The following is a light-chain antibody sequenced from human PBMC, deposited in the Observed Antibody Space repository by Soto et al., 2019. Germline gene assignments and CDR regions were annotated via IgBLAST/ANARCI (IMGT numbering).Light chain of an antibody. V-gene: IGKV3-20*01. CDR1: QSVSSSY. J-gene: IGKJ2*01. CDR2: GAS. Sequence: EIVLTQSPGTLSLSPGERVTLSCRASQSVSSSYLAWYRQKPGQAPRLLIYGASSRATGIPDRFSGSGSGTDFTRTISRLEPEDFAVYFCQHYGRSPPYTFGQGTKLEIK. CDR3: QHYGRSPPYT.